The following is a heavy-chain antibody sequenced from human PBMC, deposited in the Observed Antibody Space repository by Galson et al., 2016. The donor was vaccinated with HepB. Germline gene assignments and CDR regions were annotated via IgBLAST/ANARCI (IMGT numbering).Heavy chain of an antibody. CDR2: IYSSGDT. V-gene: IGHV3-53*01. Sequence: SLRLSCAASGFIVSTNYMTWVRQAPGKGLEWVSIIYSSGDTYYADSVRGRFTISRDNSKNTLYLQMNSLRVEDTAVYYCASPVPLGDWGQGTLVTVSS. D-gene: IGHD2-21*01. CDR3: ASPVPLGD. CDR1: GFIVSTNY. J-gene: IGHJ4*02.